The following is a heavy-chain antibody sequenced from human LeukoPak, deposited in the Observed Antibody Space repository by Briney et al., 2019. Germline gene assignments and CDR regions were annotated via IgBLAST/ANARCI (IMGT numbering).Heavy chain of an antibody. V-gene: IGHV3-23*01. D-gene: IGHD5-18*01. CDR2: LSGHGDSK. Sequence: GGSLRLSCSASGFTFNNYAISWVRQAPGKGLEWVSGLSGHGDSKYYADSVNGRFSISRDNANNRLYLQMNNLRAEDTAVYYCAKDFRDTSMFTDGYFDSWGQGTLVTVSS. J-gene: IGHJ4*02. CDR1: GFTFNNYA. CDR3: AKDFRDTSMFTDGYFDS.